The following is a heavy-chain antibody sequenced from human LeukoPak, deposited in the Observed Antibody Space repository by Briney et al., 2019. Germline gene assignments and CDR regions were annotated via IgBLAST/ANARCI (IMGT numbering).Heavy chain of an antibody. CDR1: GGSISSGSYY. Sequence: SETLSLTCTVSGGSISSGSYYWSWIRQPAGKGLEWIGRIYSSGSTNYNPSLKSRVTISLDTSKNQFSLKLSSVTAADTAVYYCAREFDSSGYYLYAIDYWGQGTLVTVSS. J-gene: IGHJ4*02. CDR3: AREFDSSGYYLYAIDY. D-gene: IGHD3-22*01. CDR2: IYSSGST. V-gene: IGHV4-61*02.